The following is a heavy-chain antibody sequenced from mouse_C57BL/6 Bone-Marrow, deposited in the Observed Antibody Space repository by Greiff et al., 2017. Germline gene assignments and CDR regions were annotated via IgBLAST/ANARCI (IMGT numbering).Heavy chain of an antibody. D-gene: IGHD2-4*01. J-gene: IGHJ2*01. CDR1: GYSITSGYY. V-gene: IGHV3-6*01. CDR2: ISYDGSN. Sequence: EVQLQQSGPGLVKPSQSLSLTCSVTGYSITSGYYWIWIRQFPGNKLEWMGYISYDGSNNYNQSLKNRIAITHDTSKNQFFLKLNSVTSEDTATYYGARERYYYDYDEGYWGQGTTLTVSS. CDR3: ARERYYYDYDEGY.